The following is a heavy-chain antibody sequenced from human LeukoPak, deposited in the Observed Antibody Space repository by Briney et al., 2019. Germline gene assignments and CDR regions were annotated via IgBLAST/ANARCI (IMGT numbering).Heavy chain of an antibody. Sequence: PGGSLRLSCAASGFTFSSYWMHWVRQAPGKGLVWVSRINSDGSSTSYADSVRGRFTISRDNAKNTLYLQMNSLRAEDTAVYYCARDRFNWNLNSLDYWGQGTLVTVSS. D-gene: IGHD1-20*01. V-gene: IGHV3-74*01. CDR2: INSDGSST. CDR3: ARDRFNWNLNSLDY. J-gene: IGHJ4*02. CDR1: GFTFSSYW.